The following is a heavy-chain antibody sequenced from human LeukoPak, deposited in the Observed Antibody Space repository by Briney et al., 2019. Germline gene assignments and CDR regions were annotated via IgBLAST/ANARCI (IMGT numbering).Heavy chain of an antibody. V-gene: IGHV3-7*01. D-gene: IGHD3-10*01. Sequence: PGGSLRLSCAASGFTFSASTMNWVRQAPGKGLEWVANIKQDGSEKYYVDSVKGRFTISRDNAKNSLYLQMNSLRAEDTAVYYCARARGSGSYYYYYMDVWGKGTTVTISS. CDR2: IKQDGSEK. J-gene: IGHJ6*03. CDR1: GFTFSAST. CDR3: ARARGSGSYYYYYMDV.